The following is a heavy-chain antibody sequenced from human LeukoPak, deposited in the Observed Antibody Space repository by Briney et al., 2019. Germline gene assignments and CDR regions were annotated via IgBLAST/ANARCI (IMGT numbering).Heavy chain of an antibody. CDR3: ARARDYYDSSGYSSWFDP. CDR2: IYTSGST. J-gene: IGHJ5*02. V-gene: IGHV4-4*07. D-gene: IGHD3-22*01. Sequence: SETLSLTCTVSGGSISSNYWSWIRQPSGKGLEWTGRIYTSGSTNYNPSLKSRVTMSVDTSKNQFSLKLSSVTAADTAVYYCARARDYYDSSGYSSWFDPWGQGTLVTVSS. CDR1: GGSISSNY.